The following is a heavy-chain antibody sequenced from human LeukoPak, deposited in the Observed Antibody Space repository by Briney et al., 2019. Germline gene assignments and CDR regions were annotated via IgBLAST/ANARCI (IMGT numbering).Heavy chain of an antibody. V-gene: IGHV3-33*01. CDR3: AREVSSGYSFDI. J-gene: IGHJ3*02. D-gene: IGHD3-22*01. Sequence: GGSLRLSCAASGFTFSRYGIHWVRQAPGKGLDWVALIWFDGSDEYYADSVKGRFTFSRDNSKNTLYLQMNSLRAEDTAVYYCAREVSSGYSFDIWGQGTMVTVSS. CDR2: IWFDGSDE. CDR1: GFTFSRYG.